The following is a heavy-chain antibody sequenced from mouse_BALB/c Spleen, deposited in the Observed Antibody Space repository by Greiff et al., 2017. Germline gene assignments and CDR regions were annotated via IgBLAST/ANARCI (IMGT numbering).Heavy chain of an antibody. CDR1: GFSLTSYG. V-gene: IGHV2-9*02. J-gene: IGHJ4*01. CDR2: IWAGGST. CDR3: ASNALDYAMDY. Sequence: VQLQQSGPGLVAPSQSLSITCTVSGFSLTSYGVHWVRQPPGKGLEWLGVIWAGGSTNYNSALMSRLSISKDNSKSQVFLKMNSLQTDDTAMYYWASNALDYAMDYWGQGTSVTVSS.